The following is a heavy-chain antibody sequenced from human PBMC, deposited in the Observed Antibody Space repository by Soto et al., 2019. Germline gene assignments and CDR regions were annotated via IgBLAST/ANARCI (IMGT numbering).Heavy chain of an antibody. Sequence: QVQLQESGSGLVKPSQTLVLTCTVSGDSISRDGSSWSWLRQPPGKGLEWIGYIYHSGATYYNPSLKSRVTTSVDKSKNQFSLRLSSVTAADMAVYYCARAVSPYFGTWFDPWGQGTLVTVSS. J-gene: IGHJ5*02. D-gene: IGHD3-10*01. CDR2: IYHSGAT. V-gene: IGHV4-30-2*01. CDR3: ARAVSPYFGTWFDP. CDR1: GDSISRDGSS.